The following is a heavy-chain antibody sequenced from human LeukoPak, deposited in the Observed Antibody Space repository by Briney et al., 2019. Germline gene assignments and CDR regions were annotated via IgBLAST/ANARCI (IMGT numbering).Heavy chain of an antibody. J-gene: IGHJ4*03. CDR3: ATKQWLAPPPDS. V-gene: IGHV3-74*01. CDR2: INTDGTVT. D-gene: IGHD6-19*01. CDR1: GFTFSKYW. Sequence: PGRSLRLSCAASGFTFSKYWMLWVRHAPGKGLESVSRINTDGTVTTYADSGKGRFTVSRDNADNTMFLQMNSVRHEYTAVYYCATKQWLAPPPDSWGQGTPVTVSS.